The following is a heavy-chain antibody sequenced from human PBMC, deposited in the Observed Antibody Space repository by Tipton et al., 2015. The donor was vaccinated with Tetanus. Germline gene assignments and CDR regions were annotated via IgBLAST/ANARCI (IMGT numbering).Heavy chain of an antibody. J-gene: IGHJ4*02. CDR1: GDSITSFY. CDR3: ATDRRVPGEVRGLDN. D-gene: IGHD3-16*01. CDR2: IHHSGLA. Sequence: TLSLTCTVSGDSITSFYWSWIRQPPGKGLEWIAFIHHSGLAFSKPSLESRVSISIDTSQNQFSLRLTSVTAADTAVYYCATDRRVPGEVRGLDNWGQGSLVTVSS. V-gene: IGHV4-30-4*01.